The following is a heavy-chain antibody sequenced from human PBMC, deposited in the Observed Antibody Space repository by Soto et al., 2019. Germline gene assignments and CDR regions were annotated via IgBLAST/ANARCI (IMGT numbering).Heavy chain of an antibody. J-gene: IGHJ4*02. CDR2: IIPFFGTP. CDR3: ARDKGASYSHLVY. V-gene: IGHV1-69*06. Sequence: QVLLVQSGAEVKKPGSSVKVSCKLSGATFSSYAMSWVRQAPGQGLEWIGGIIPFFGTPNYAQKFQGRVTITADTSTATSYMELRSLRSDDTAVYYCARDKGASYSHLVYWGQGTLVTVSS. CDR1: GATFSSYA. D-gene: IGHD3-22*01.